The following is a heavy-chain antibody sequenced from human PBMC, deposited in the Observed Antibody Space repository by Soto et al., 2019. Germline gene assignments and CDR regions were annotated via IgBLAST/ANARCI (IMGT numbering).Heavy chain of an antibody. CDR2: INHSGST. Sequence: SETLSLTCAVYGGSFSGYYWSWIRQPPGKGLEWIGEINHSGSTNYNPSLKSRVTISVDTSKNQFSLKLSSVTAADTAVYYCALGYCSGGSCYSPTWGMDVWGQGTTVTLSS. CDR3: ALGYCSGGSCYSPTWGMDV. CDR1: GGSFSGYY. J-gene: IGHJ6*02. V-gene: IGHV4-34*01. D-gene: IGHD2-15*01.